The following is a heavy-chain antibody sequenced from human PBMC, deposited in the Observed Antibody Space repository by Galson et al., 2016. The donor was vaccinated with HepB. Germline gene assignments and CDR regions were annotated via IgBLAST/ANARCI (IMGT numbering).Heavy chain of an antibody. D-gene: IGHD3-3*01. J-gene: IGHJ4*02. V-gene: IGHV1-3*01. Sequence: SVKVSCKASGYTFTSNSIHWVRQAPGQGLEWMGWIIVAGGHTTYSQNFQARVTITRDTSASTAYMELTSLTSEDTAVDYCAREGSSGGGVLEWWGQGTLVTVSS. CDR3: AREGSSGGGVLEW. CDR2: IIVAGGHT. CDR1: GYTFTSNS.